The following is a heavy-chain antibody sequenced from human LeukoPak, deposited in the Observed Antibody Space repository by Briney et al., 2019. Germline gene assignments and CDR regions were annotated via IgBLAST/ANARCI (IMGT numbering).Heavy chain of an antibody. CDR3: ARAISNDDNSGYYY. D-gene: IGHD3-22*01. J-gene: IGHJ4*02. V-gene: IGHV4-4*07. CDR1: GGSITSYY. Sequence: SETLSLNCTVSGGSITSYYWSWIRHPAGKGLEWIGRIYASGSTKYNPSLKSRVTMSVDTSKNQFSLKLSSVTAADTAVYYCARAISNDDNSGYYYWGQGTLVTVSS. CDR2: IYASGST.